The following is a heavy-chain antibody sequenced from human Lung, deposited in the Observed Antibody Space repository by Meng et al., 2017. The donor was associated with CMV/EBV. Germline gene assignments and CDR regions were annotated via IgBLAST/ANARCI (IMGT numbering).Heavy chain of an antibody. Sequence: LXXTVSGYSISSGYYWGWIRQPPGKGLEWIGTIYRGGTTYYNSPLKSRVTISVDTSKNQFSLKMSSVTAADTAVYYCAILLWGTSVPNGTPWGQGTLVXVSS. J-gene: IGHJ4*02. CDR3: AILLWGTSVPNGTP. CDR1: GYSISSGYY. V-gene: IGHV4-38-2*02. CDR2: IYRGGTT. D-gene: IGHD4-17*01.